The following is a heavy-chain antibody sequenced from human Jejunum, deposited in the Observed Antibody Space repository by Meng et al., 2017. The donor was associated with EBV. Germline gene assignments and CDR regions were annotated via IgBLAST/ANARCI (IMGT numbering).Heavy chain of an antibody. Sequence: AELVELGGGLVNPGGSLRLYFAAPGFIFNKAWMNWVREVPGKGLEWVGRIKSQIAGGTTDYAAPVKGRLTISSDDSKNTLYLQMNSLKTEDTAIYYCTSVFDRWFALNWGQGTLVIFSS. CDR1: GFIFNKAW. D-gene: IGHD3-9*01. J-gene: IGHJ1*01. CDR3: TSVFDRWFALN. V-gene: IGHV3-15*01. CDR2: IKSQIAGGTT.